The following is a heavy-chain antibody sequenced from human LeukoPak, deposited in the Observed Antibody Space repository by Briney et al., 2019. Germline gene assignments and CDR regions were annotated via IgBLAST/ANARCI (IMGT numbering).Heavy chain of an antibody. D-gene: IGHD7-27*01. CDR3: ASLGRGRAFDI. CDR2: ISAYNGNT. CDR1: GYTFTRYG. Sequence: RASVKVSCKASGYTFTRYGISWVRQAPGQGLEWMGWISAYNGNTNSARKLQGRITMTTDTSTSTAYMELRSLRSDDTAVYYCASLGRGRAFDIWGQGTLVTVSS. V-gene: IGHV1-18*01. J-gene: IGHJ3*02.